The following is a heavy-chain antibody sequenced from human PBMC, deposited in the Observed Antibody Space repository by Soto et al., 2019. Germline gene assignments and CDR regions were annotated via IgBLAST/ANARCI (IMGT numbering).Heavy chain of an antibody. V-gene: IGHV1-46*01. CDR3: ARELYLAVAGKKCFDP. CDR1: GYTFTSYY. J-gene: IGHJ5*02. CDR2: INPMGGST. D-gene: IGHD6-19*01. Sequence: ASVKVSCKASGYTFTSYYMHWVRQAPGQGLEWMGIINPMGGSTSYAQKFQGRVTMTRDTSTSTVYMELSSLRSEDTAEYYCARELYLAVAGKKCFDPWGQGTMVTVSS.